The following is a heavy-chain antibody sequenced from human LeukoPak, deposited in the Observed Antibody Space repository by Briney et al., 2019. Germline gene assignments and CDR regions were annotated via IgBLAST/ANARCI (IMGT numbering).Heavy chain of an antibody. Sequence: ESLSLTCTVSGGSISSDYWTWIRQPPGKGLDWIGYIYYTGSTTSNPSLKSRVTISIDTSKNQFSLKLNSVTAADTAVYFCARVSGTVRYSSSWHVGSWGQGILVIVSS. CDR3: ARVSGTVRYSSSWHVGS. D-gene: IGHD6-13*01. CDR2: IYYTGST. CDR1: GGSISSDY. V-gene: IGHV4-59*01. J-gene: IGHJ5*02.